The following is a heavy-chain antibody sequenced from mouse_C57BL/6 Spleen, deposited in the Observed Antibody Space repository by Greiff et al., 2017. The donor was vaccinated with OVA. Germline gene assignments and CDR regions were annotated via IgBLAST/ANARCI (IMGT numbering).Heavy chain of an antibody. CDR3: TRDYSNYVGFDY. V-gene: IGHV1-15*01. J-gene: IGHJ2*01. CDR1: GYTFTDYE. D-gene: IGHD2-5*01. CDR2: IDPETGGT. Sequence: QVTLKESGAELVRPGASVTLSCKASGYTFTDYEMHWVKQTPVHGLEWIGAIDPETGGTAYNQKFKGKAILTADKSSSTAYMELRSLTSEDSAVYYCTRDYSNYVGFDYWGQGTTLTVSS.